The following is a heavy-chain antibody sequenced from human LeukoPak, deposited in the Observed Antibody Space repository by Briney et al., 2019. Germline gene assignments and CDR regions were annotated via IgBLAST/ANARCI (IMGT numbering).Heavy chain of an antibody. CDR3: AKAPTRIYLYFDY. D-gene: IGHD2-15*01. CDR2: IRYDGSNK. J-gene: IGHJ4*02. Sequence: GGSLRLSCAASGFTFSSYGMHWVRQAPGKGLEWVAFIRYDGSNKYYADSVKGRFTISRDDSKNTLYLQMNSLRAEDTAVYYCAKAPTRIYLYFDYWGQGTLVTVSS. V-gene: IGHV3-30*02. CDR1: GFTFSSYG.